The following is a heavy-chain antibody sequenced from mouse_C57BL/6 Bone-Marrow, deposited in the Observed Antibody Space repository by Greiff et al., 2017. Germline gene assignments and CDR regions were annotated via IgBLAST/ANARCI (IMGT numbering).Heavy chain of an antibody. V-gene: IGHV1-42*01. CDR3: ARGSPYSFDY. Sequence: EVQLQQSGPELVKPGASVKISCKASGYSFTGYYMNWVKQSPEKSLEWIGEINPSTGGTTYNQKFKAKATLTVDKSSSTAYMQLKSLTSEDSAVYYCARGSPYSFDYWGQATTLTVSS. J-gene: IGHJ2*01. CDR2: INPSTGGT. CDR1: GYSFTGYY.